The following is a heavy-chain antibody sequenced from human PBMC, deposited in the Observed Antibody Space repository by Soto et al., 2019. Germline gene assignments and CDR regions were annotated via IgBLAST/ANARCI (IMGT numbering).Heavy chain of an antibody. J-gene: IGHJ4*02. D-gene: IGHD6-19*01. V-gene: IGHV4-39*01. Sequence: SETLSLTCTVSGGSISSSSYSWGWIRQPPGKGPEWIGTFYYSGSTYYNPSLKSRVTISVDTTKNQFFLKLNSVTAADTAVYYCARHVNLPLAGTGFDSWGRGTLVTVSS. CDR1: GGSISSSSYS. CDR3: ARHVNLPLAGTGFDS. CDR2: FYYSGST.